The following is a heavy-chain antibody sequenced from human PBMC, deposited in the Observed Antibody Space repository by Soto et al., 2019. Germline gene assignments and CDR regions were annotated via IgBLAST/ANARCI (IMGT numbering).Heavy chain of an antibody. Sequence: QVHLQESGPGLVKPSETLSLTCTVSDGSFSSSYWSWIRQPPGKGLEWIGFISSIGSTNYSPSLKSRVSISLDTSKNQFSLKLSSVTAADTAVYYCARSMRTGITPVFYFYGMDVWGQGTTVTVSS. D-gene: IGHD1-1*01. CDR3: ARSMRTGITPVFYFYGMDV. J-gene: IGHJ6*02. V-gene: IGHV4-59*01. CDR1: DGSFSSSY. CDR2: ISSIGST.